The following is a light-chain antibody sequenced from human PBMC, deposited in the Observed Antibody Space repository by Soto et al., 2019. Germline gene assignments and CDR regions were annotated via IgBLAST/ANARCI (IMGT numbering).Light chain of an antibody. J-gene: IGKJ3*01. CDR2: AAS. V-gene: IGKV1-9*01. CDR3: QQLNSYRFT. Sequence: DIQLTQSPSFLSASVGDRVTITCRASQGISSYLAWYQQKPGKAPKLLIYAASTLQSGVPSRCSGSGSGTEFTLTISSLQPEDCATYYCQQLNSYRFTFGPGTKVDIK. CDR1: QGISSY.